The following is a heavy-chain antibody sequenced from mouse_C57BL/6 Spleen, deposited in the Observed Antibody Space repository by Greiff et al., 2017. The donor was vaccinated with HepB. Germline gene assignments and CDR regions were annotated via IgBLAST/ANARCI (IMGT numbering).Heavy chain of an antibody. V-gene: IGHV14-1*01. J-gene: IGHJ3*01. CDR2: IDPEDGDT. CDR3: TTRGGYDGFAY. D-gene: IGHD2-2*01. CDR1: GFNIKDYY. Sequence: EVQLQQSGAELVRPGASVKLSCTASGFNIKDYYMHWVKQRPEQGLEWIGRIDPEDGDTEYAPKFQGKATMTADTFSNTAYLQLSSLTSEDTAVYYCTTRGGYDGFAYWGQGTLVTVSA.